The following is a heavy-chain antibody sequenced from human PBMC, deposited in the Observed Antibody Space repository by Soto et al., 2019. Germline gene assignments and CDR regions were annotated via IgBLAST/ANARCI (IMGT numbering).Heavy chain of an antibody. Sequence: QVQLVQSGAEVKKPGSSVKVSCKASGGTFSSYTISWVRQAPGQGLEWMGRIIPILGIANYAQKFQGRVTITADKSTSTAYMELSSLRSEDMAVYYCARGRSGSIYHHYNYWGQGTLVTVSS. CDR1: GGTFSSYT. V-gene: IGHV1-69*02. D-gene: IGHD2-15*01. CDR2: IIPILGIA. J-gene: IGHJ4*02. CDR3: ARGRSGSIYHHYNY.